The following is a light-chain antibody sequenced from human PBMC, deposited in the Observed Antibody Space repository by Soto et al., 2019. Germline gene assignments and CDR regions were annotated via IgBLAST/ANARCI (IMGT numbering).Light chain of an antibody. CDR3: QKYNRAPWT. CDR2: AAS. CDR1: QVSSNY. V-gene: IGKV1-27*01. Sequence: DLQITQPPSSLSSVVGDRATISCRASQVSSNYLAWYQQKPGKGPKFLIYAASTLQSGVPSRFSGSGSGTDFSLTITSLQPEDVATYYCQKYNRAPWTFGQGTKVEIK. J-gene: IGKJ1*01.